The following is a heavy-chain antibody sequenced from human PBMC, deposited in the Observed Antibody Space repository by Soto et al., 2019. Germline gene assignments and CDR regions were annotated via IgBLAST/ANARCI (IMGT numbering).Heavy chain of an antibody. CDR3: ARDDVDTAFDY. CDR2: IWYDGSNK. D-gene: IGHD5-18*01. CDR1: GFTFSSYG. Sequence: QVQLVESGGGVVQPGRSLRLSCAASGFTFSSYGMHWVRQAPGKGLEWVAVIWYDGSNKYYADSVKGRFTISRDNSKNTLYLQMNSLRAEDTAVYYCARDDVDTAFDYWGQGTLVTVSS. V-gene: IGHV3-33*01. J-gene: IGHJ4*02.